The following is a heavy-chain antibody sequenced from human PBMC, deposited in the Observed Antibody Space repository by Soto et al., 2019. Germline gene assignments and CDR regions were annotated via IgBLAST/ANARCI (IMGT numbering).Heavy chain of an antibody. V-gene: IGHV1-8*01. CDR2: MNPNSGNT. J-gene: IGHJ6*02. CDR3: ARPLRHGMDV. CDR1: GYTFTSYD. Sequence: ASVKVSCRASGYTFTSYDINCVRQATGQGLEWMGWMNPNSGNTGYAQKFQGRVTMTRNTSISTDYMELSSLRSEDTAVYYCARPLRHGMDVWGQGTTVTVSS.